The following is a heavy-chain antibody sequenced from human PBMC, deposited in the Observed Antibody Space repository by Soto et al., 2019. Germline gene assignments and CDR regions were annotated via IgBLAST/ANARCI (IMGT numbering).Heavy chain of an antibody. D-gene: IGHD6-19*01. CDR1: GVSISRNSYS. CDR2: IDHRGSP. V-gene: IGHV4-30-4*08. J-gene: IGHJ5*02. Sequence: QVQLQESGPGMVKPSETLSLICNVSGVSISRNSYSWSWIRQSPGKGLECVGFIDHRGSPYYTPSLERRSPISLDTAKNQFSLQLTSVTVAYTAVYYSARGGSGCQALNWIDPWGQGTLVTVSS. CDR3: ARGGSGCQALNWIDP.